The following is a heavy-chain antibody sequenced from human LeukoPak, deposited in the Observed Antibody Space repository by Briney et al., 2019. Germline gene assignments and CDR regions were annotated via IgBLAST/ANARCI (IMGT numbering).Heavy chain of an antibody. V-gene: IGHV3-48*01. Sequence: GGSLRLSCAASGFTFSDYSMNWVRQAPGKGLEWVSYISSSTSTIYYADSVRGRFTISRDNAKNSLYLQMNSLRAEDTAVYYCARDRAGGAYHYDCSGYYYWGQGTLVTVSS. D-gene: IGHD3-22*01. CDR3: ARDRAGGAYHYDCSGYYY. J-gene: IGHJ4*02. CDR2: ISSSTSTI. CDR1: GFTFSDYS.